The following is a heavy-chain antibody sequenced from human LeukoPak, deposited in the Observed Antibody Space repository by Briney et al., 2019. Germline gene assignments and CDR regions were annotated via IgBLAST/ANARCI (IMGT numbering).Heavy chain of an antibody. CDR2: ISGSGGST. V-gene: IGHV3-23*01. CDR3: AKTGFEGGSSWPHFDY. D-gene: IGHD6-13*01. Sequence: GGSLRLSCAASGFTFSSYAMSWVRQAPGKGLEWVSAISGSGGSTYYADSVKGRFTISRDNSKNTLYLQMNSLRAEDTAVYYCAKTGFEGGSSWPHFDYWGQRTLVTVSS. J-gene: IGHJ4*02. CDR1: GFTFSSYA.